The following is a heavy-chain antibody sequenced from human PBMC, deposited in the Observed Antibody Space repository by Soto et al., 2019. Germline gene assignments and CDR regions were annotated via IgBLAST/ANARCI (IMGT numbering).Heavy chain of an antibody. CDR3: ARVTPGNNLYYFSGLDV. J-gene: IGHJ6*02. Sequence: PVGSLRLSCVASGFTFDTYGIHWVRRAPGKGLQWVALISYEGSNTYYADSVRGRFTISRDNSKNTLYLQINALRPEDTGVYYCARVTPGNNLYYFSGLDVWGQGTSVTVSS. D-gene: IGHD1-1*01. V-gene: IGHV3-30-3*01. CDR1: GFTFDTYG. CDR2: ISYEGSNT.